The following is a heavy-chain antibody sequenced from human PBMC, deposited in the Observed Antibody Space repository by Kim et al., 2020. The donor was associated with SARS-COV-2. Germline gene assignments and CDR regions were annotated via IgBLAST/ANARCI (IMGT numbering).Heavy chain of an antibody. CDR1: GGSISSSNW. CDR2: IYHSGST. CDR3: ARDLRGDSSGSDRAPYYYYGMDV. D-gene: IGHD6-19*01. Sequence: SETLSLTCAVSGGSISSSNWWSWVRQPPGKGLEWIGEIYHSGSTNYNPSLKSRVTISVDKSKNQFSLKLSSVTAADTAVYYCARDLRGDSSGSDRAPYYYYGMDVWGQGTTVTVSS. V-gene: IGHV4-4*02. J-gene: IGHJ6*02.